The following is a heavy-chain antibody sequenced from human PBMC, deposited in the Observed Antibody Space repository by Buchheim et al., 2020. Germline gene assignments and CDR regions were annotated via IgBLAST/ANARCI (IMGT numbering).Heavy chain of an antibody. V-gene: IGHV3-7*01. J-gene: IGHJ6*03. CDR3: ARDRHYYDSSGYYYPDYYYMDV. CDR1: GFTFSSYW. CDR2: IKPDGSNK. Sequence: EVQLVESGGGLVQPGGSLRLSCAASGFTFSSYWMSWVRQAPGKGLEWVANIKPDGSNKYYVDSVKGQFTISRDNAKNSLYLQMNSLRAEDTAVYYCARDRHYYDSSGYYYPDYYYMDVWGEGTT. D-gene: IGHD3-22*01.